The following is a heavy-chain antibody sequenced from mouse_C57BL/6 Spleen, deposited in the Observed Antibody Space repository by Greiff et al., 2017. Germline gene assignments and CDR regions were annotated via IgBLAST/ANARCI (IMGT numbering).Heavy chain of an antibody. CDR1: GYTFTGYW. CDR3: ARGTTVVAKAMDY. D-gene: IGHD1-1*01. J-gene: IGHJ4*01. CDR2: ILPGSGST. V-gene: IGHV1-9*01. Sequence: VQLQQSGAGLMKPGGSVKLSCTATGYTFTGYWIEWVQQRPGHGLEWIAEILPGSGSTNYTEKFKGQATFTADTSYNTAYMQLSSLTTEDSAIYYCARGTTVVAKAMDYWGQGTSVTVSS.